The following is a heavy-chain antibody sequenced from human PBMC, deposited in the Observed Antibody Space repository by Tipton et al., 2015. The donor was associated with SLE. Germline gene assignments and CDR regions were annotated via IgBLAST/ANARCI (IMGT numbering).Heavy chain of an antibody. CDR1: GGTFSSYA. V-gene: IGHV1-69*05. D-gene: IGHD3-10*01. J-gene: IGHJ6*02. Sequence: QSGAEVKKPGSSVKVSCKASGGTFSSYAISWVRQAPGQGLEWMGGIIPIFGTANYAQKFQGRVTITTDESTSTAYMELRSLRSEDTAVYYCASQEEFRDHCYYGMDVWGQGTTVTVSS. CDR2: IIPIFGTA. CDR3: ASQEEFRDHCYYGMDV.